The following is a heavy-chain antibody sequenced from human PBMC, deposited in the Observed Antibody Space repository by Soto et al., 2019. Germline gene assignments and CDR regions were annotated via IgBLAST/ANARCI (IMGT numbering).Heavy chain of an antibody. Sequence: GESLKISCKGSGYTFSRYWIGWVRQMPGKGLEWMGIIYPGDSEIRYSPSFQGQVSISADKSISTAYLQWSSLKASDTAMYYCARHDVITGITLAFDIWGQGTLVTVSS. CDR2: IYPGDSEI. CDR1: GYTFSRYW. V-gene: IGHV5-51*01. CDR3: ARHDVITGITLAFDI. D-gene: IGHD1-7*01. J-gene: IGHJ3*02.